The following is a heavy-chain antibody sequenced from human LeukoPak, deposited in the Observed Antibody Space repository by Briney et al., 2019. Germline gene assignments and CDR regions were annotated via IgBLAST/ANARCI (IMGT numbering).Heavy chain of an antibody. Sequence: ASVKDSCKASGYTFINYGITWVRQAPGQGLEWMGWISTYNDNTNYAQKFQGRVTMNTDTSTSTAYMELRGLTSDDTAVYYCARSNSGSYYHFDYWGQGTLVTVSS. CDR2: ISTYNDNT. J-gene: IGHJ4*02. D-gene: IGHD1-26*01. CDR1: GYTFINYG. CDR3: ARSNSGSYYHFDY. V-gene: IGHV1-18*01.